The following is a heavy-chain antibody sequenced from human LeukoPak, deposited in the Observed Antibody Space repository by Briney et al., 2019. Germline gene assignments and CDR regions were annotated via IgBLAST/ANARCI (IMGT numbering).Heavy chain of an antibody. J-gene: IGHJ4*02. CDR1: GGSVTSTNW. D-gene: IGHD3-3*01. V-gene: IGHV4-4*02. CDR3: AREGGFYRPLDY. Sequence: PSGTLSLTCGVSGGSVTSTNWWTWVRQPPGKGLEWIEEVHLNGRTNYNPSLKSRLTMSVDLSENHISLKLTSVTAADTAVYYCAREGGFYRPLDYSGQGTLVTVSS. CDR2: VHLNGRT.